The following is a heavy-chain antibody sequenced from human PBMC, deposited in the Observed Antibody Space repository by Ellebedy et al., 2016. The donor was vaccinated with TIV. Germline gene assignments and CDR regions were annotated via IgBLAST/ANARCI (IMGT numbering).Heavy chain of an antibody. CDR1: GYTFTSYY. CDR3: ARLSIAAAGTEVYGMDV. D-gene: IGHD6-13*01. J-gene: IGHJ6*02. CDR2: INPSDGST. Sequence: ASVKVSCKASGYTFTSYYMHWVRQAPGQGLEWMGIINPSDGSTSYAQKFQGRVTMTRDTSTSTVYMELSSLRSEDTAVYYCARLSIAAAGTEVYGMDVWGQGTTVTVSS. V-gene: IGHV1-46*01.